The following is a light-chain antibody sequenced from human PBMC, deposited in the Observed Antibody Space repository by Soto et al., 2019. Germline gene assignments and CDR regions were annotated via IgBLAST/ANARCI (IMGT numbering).Light chain of an antibody. Sequence: ENVLTQSPGTLSLSPGERATLSCRASQSISSSYLAWYQQKPGQTPRLLIYHASNRATGITDRFSGSGSGTDFTLTISSLEPEDFAVYYCQQYGDSLLTFGGGTKVEIK. CDR1: QSISSSY. J-gene: IGKJ4*01. CDR2: HAS. CDR3: QQYGDSLLT. V-gene: IGKV3-20*01.